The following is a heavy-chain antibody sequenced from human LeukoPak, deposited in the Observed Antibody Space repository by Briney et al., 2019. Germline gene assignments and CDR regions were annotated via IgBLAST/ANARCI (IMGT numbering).Heavy chain of an antibody. V-gene: IGHV4-34*01. CDR3: ARTTTVTTSAFDI. CDR2: INHSGST. D-gene: IGHD4-17*01. CDR1: GGSFSGYY. J-gene: IGHJ3*02. Sequence: SETLSLTCAVYGGSFSGYYWTWLRQPPGKGLEWIGEINHSGSTNYNPSLKSRVTISVDTSKNQFSLKLNSVTAADTAVYYCARTTTVTTSAFDIWGQGTMVTVSS.